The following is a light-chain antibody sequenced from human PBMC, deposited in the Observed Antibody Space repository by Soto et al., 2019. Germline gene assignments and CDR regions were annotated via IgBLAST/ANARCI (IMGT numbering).Light chain of an antibody. V-gene: IGKV3-11*01. J-gene: IGKJ4*01. CDR3: QQRSKWPLT. Sequence: EIVLTQSPATLSLSPGDGATLSCRASQPITNFLAWYQQRSGQPPRLLISDASDRAPGVPARFSGSGSGTDFTLTITILEPEDFAVYYCQQRSKWPLTFGGGTRV. CDR1: QPITNF. CDR2: DAS.